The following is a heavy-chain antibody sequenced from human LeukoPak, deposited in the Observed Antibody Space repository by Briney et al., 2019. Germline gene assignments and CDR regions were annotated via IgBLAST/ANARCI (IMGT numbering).Heavy chain of an antibody. CDR2: IDPSDSYT. V-gene: IGHV5-10-1*01. CDR3: ARQWLAEAFDI. D-gene: IGHD6-19*01. CDR1: GXRFTSYW. J-gene: IGHJ3*02. Sequence: GESLRISCKGSGXRFTSYWSSWVRQMPGKGLEWMGRIDPSDSYTKYSPSFQGHVTISADKSISTAYLQWSSLKASDTAMYYCARQWLAEAFDIWGQGTMVTASS.